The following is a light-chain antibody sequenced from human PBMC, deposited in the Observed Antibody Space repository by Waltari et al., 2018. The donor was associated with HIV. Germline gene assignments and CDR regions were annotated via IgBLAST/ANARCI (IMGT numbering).Light chain of an antibody. CDR3: QQRSNWPLT. J-gene: IGKJ4*01. CDR1: QSVRSY. V-gene: IGKV3-11*01. CDR2: DAS. Sequence: EIVLTQSPATLSLSPGERATLSCRASQSVRSYLAWYRQNPGQAPRLLIYDASNRATGIPARFSGSGSGTDFTLTISSLEPEDLAVYYCQQRSNWPLTFGGGTKVEIK.